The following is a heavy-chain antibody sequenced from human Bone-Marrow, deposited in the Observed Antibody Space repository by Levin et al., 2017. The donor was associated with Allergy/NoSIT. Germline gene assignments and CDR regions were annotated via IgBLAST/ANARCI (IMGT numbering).Heavy chain of an antibody. CDR2: IKQDGSEK. Sequence: QAGGSLRLSCTASGFTFSNYWMSWVRQAPGKGLEWVANIKQDGSEKYYVDSVKGRFTISRDNGKNSLFLQMNSLRAEDTAVYYCARRGTIAVAGNEISEDYWGQGTLVTVSS. D-gene: IGHD6-19*01. CDR3: ARRGTIAVAGNEISEDY. J-gene: IGHJ4*02. V-gene: IGHV3-7*01. CDR1: GFTFSNYW.